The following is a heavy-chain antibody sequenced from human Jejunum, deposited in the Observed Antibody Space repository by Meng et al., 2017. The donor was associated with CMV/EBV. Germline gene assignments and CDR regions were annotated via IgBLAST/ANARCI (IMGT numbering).Heavy chain of an antibody. CDR1: GASVISVNYY. V-gene: IGHV4-61*07. D-gene: IGHD2-15*01. Sequence: GASVISVNYYWRWIRQTPGKGLEWIGYIFHSGSPNYNPSLESRVTISVDTSKNQFSLKLSSVTAADTAVYYCARQGDNNYYYTMDVWGQGTTVTVSS. CDR2: IFHSGSP. J-gene: IGHJ6*02. CDR3: ARQGDNNYYYTMDV.